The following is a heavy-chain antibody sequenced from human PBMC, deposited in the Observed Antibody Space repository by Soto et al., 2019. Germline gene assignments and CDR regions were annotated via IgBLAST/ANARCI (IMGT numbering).Heavy chain of an antibody. Sequence: QVQLVQSAAEVKKPGASVRVSCKASGYTFIRYGIAWVRQAPGQGLEWMGWISPYNDYTIYAQKLQGRVTMTADKSTSTVYMELRCLKSDDTAVYSCSRGGYYDNTWGKLSHYGLDVWGQGTSVTVSS. CDR2: ISPYNDYT. CDR3: SRGGYYDNTWGKLSHYGLDV. CDR1: GYTFIRYG. D-gene: IGHD3-16*01. V-gene: IGHV1-18*01. J-gene: IGHJ6*02.